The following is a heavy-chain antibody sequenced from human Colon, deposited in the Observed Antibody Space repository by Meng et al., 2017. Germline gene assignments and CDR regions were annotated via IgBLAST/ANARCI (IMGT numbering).Heavy chain of an antibody. J-gene: IGHJ4*02. CDR3: AREGSDSWIDY. D-gene: IGHD6-13*01. V-gene: IGHV7-4-1*02. Sequence: QLQLVHSGSELKKPGASGKVTCKTSGYLFSYYAMDWVRQAPGRGLEWMGWSNTKTGNPTYAQAFTGRFVFSLDTSVSTAYLQINDLKADDTAVYYCAREGSDSWIDYWGQGTLVTVSS. CDR1: GYLFSYYA. CDR2: SNTKTGNP.